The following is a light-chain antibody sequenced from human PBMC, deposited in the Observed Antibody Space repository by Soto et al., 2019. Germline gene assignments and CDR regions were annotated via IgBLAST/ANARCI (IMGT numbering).Light chain of an antibody. V-gene: IGKV1-9*01. CDR3: QQLFT. Sequence: IKMTQSPSSLSSSLGDRATITCRASQGTSRYLAWSQQKLGTAPKLLIYAASTLQSGVPSRFIGSRSGTDFTLTISSLQHEDFATYYCQQLFTFGQGTRLEI. CDR2: AAS. J-gene: IGKJ5*01. CDR1: QGTSRY.